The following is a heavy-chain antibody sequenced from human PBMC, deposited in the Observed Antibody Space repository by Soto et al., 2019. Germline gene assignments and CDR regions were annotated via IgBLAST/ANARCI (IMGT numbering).Heavy chain of an antibody. D-gene: IGHD5-18*01. CDR3: ANTRYYYGMDV. CDR2: INHSGST. CDR1: GGSFSGYY. V-gene: IGHV4-34*01. J-gene: IGHJ6*02. Sequence: QVQLQQWGAGLLKPSETLSLTCAVYGGSFSGYYWSWIRQPPGKGLQWIGEINHSGSTNYNPSLKSRVTISVDTSKHQFSLKLSSVTAADTAVYYCANTRYYYGMDVWGQGTTVTVSS.